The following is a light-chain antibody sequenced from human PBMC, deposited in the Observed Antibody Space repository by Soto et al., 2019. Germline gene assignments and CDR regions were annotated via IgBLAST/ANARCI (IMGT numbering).Light chain of an antibody. Sequence: QSVLTQPRSVSGSTGQSVTISCTGTSSDVGGYNYVSWYQQHPGKAPKLMIYGVTKRPSGVPDRFSGSKSGNTASLTISGLQAEDEADYYCCSYAGSYTLVFGGGTTVHVL. V-gene: IGLV2-11*01. CDR2: GVT. J-gene: IGLJ2*01. CDR1: SSDVGGYNY. CDR3: CSYAGSYTLV.